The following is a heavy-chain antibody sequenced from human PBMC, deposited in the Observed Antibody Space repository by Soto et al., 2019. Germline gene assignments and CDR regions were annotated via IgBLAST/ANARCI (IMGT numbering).Heavy chain of an antibody. Sequence: QVQLVQSGAEVKKPGASVRVSCKASGYSFTDYHIHWVRQATGQGLEWLGRINPKSGGTSTAQKFQGWVTMTRERSISTVYMELTRLRSDDTAVYFCARGHSTDCSNGVCSFFYNHEMDVWGQGTTVTVSS. CDR2: INPKSGGT. CDR3: ARGHSTDCSNGVCSFFYNHEMDV. CDR1: GYSFTDYH. D-gene: IGHD2-8*01. V-gene: IGHV1-2*04. J-gene: IGHJ6*02.